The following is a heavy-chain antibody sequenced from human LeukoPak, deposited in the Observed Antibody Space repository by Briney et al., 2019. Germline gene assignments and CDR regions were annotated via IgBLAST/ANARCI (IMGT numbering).Heavy chain of an antibody. V-gene: IGHV4-59*12. CDR3: ARLYGNFQNYYDY. Sequence: SETLSLTCTVSGGSISSYYWSWIRQPPGKGLEWIGYIYYSGSTNYNPSLKSRVTISVDTSKNQFSLKPRSVTAADTAMFYCARLYGNFQNYYDYWGQGTLVAVSS. D-gene: IGHD1-7*01. CDR2: IYYSGST. CDR1: GGSISSYY. J-gene: IGHJ4*02.